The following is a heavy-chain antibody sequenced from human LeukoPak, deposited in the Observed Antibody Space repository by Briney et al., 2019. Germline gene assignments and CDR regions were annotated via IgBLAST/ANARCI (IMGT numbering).Heavy chain of an antibody. CDR1: GFTFSSYW. CDR3: ARLRAGDYFDY. Sequence: GGSLRLSCAASGFTFSSYWMGWVRQAPGKGVEWVANIKEDGSEKYYVDSVKGRLTISRDTAKSSLYLQMNSLRAEDTAVYYCARLRAGDYFDYWGQGTLVTVSS. J-gene: IGHJ4*02. V-gene: IGHV3-7*04. D-gene: IGHD6-19*01. CDR2: IKEDGSEK.